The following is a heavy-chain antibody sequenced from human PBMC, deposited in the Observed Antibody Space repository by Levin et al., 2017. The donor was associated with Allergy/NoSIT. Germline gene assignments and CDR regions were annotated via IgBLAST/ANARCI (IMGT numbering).Heavy chain of an antibody. V-gene: IGHV4-31*03. Sequence: PSETLSLTCNVSGDSISRSAYYWGWIRQHPGKGLEWIGYMFYSGFTYYNPSLKSRVSISVDTSENQFSLKLSSVTAADPAVYFCARAPMVRYFDSWGQGTLVTVSS. CDR1: GDSISRSAYY. J-gene: IGHJ4*02. CDR3: ARAPMVRYFDS. D-gene: IGHD4/OR15-4a*01. CDR2: MFYSGFT.